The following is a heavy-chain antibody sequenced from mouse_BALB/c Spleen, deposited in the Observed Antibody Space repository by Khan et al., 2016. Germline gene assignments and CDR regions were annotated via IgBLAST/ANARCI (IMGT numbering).Heavy chain of an antibody. Sequence: QIQLVQSGAELMKPGASVKISCKATGYTFSSYWIEWVKQRPGHGLEWIGEILPGSGSTNYNEKFRGKATFTADTSTNTAYMQLSSLTSEDSAVHYCARTDRRGYFDDWGQGTTLTVSS. CDR2: ILPGSGST. CDR1: GYTFSSYW. CDR3: ARTDRRGYFDD. V-gene: IGHV1-9*01. J-gene: IGHJ2*01.